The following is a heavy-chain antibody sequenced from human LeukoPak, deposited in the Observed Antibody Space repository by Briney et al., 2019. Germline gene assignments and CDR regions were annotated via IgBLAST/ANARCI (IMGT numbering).Heavy chain of an antibody. CDR1: GFIFSSYP. V-gene: IGHV3-21*01. CDR3: ARAALEWLSLDY. D-gene: IGHD3-3*01. J-gene: IGHJ4*02. CDR2: ISSSSSYI. Sequence: GGSLRLSCAAPGFIFSSYPMSWVRQAPGKGLEWVSSISSSSSYIYYADSVKGRFTISRDNAKNSLYLQMNSLRAEDTAVYYCARAALEWLSLDYWGQGTLVTVSS.